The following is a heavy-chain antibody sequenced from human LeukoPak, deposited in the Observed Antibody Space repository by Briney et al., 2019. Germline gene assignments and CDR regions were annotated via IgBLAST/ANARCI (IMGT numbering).Heavy chain of an antibody. V-gene: IGHV1-2*04. CDR1: GYTITGYY. J-gene: IGHJ6*04. CDR2: INPNSGGT. Sequence: ASVKVSCKASGYTITGYYMHWVGQALGQGLEWMGWINPNSGGTNYAQKFQGWVTMTRDTSISTAYMELSRLRSDDTAVYYCARRAPGAAYGMDVWGKGTTVTVSS. D-gene: IGHD3-10*01. CDR3: ARRAPGAAYGMDV.